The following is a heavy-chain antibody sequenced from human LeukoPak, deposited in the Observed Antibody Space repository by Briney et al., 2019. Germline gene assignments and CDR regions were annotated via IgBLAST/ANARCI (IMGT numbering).Heavy chain of an antibody. CDR3: AKDSSVVVGHYEDFDY. J-gene: IGHJ4*02. V-gene: IGHV3-23*01. Sequence: GGSLRLSCAASGFKFSSSAMGWVRQAPGQGLEWVSTISDSTGRTYYADSVKGRFTISRDNSKNTLHLQMNSLRVEDTAIYYCAKDSSVVVGHYEDFDYWGQGTLVTVSS. CDR2: ISDSTGRT. CDR1: GFKFSSSA. D-gene: IGHD2-2*01.